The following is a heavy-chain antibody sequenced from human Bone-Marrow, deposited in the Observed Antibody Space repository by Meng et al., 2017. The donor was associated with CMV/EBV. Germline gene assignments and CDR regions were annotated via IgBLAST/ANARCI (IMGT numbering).Heavy chain of an antibody. Sequence: GGSLRLSCAASGFTFSSYSMNWVRQAPGKGLEWVSAISGSGGSTYYADSVKGRFTISRDNSKNTLYLQMNSLRAKDTAVYYCALRGQLGDYWGQGTLVTVSS. V-gene: IGHV3-23*01. D-gene: IGHD6-6*01. CDR1: GFTFSSYS. J-gene: IGHJ4*02. CDR3: ALRGQLGDY. CDR2: ISGSGGST.